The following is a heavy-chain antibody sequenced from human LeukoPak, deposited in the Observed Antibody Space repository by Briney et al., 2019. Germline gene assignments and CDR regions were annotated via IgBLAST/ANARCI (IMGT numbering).Heavy chain of an antibody. D-gene: IGHD3-16*01. CDR1: GFTLSNYA. V-gene: IGHV3-23*01. J-gene: IGHJ4*02. Sequence: GGSLRLSCAASGFTLSNYAMSWVRQAPGKGLEWVSAISGNGDITYYTDSVKGRFTISRDNSKNTLYLQMNSLRAEDTAIYYCAKVTGGDMITYGGLDYWGQGTLVTVSS. CDR3: AKVTGGDMITYGGLDY. CDR2: ISGNGDIT.